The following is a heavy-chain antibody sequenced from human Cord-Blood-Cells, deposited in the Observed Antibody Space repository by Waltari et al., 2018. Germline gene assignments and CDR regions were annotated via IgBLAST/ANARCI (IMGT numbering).Heavy chain of an antibody. Sequence: QVQLQESGPGLVKPSETLFLTCAVSGYSISSGYYWGWIRQPPGKGLEWIGSIYHSGSTYYNPSLKSRVTISVDTSKNQFSLKLSSVTAADTAVYYCAMIVATLLHAFDIWGQGTMVTVSS. CDR2: IYHSGST. J-gene: IGHJ3*02. CDR1: GYSISSGYY. CDR3: AMIVATLLHAFDI. V-gene: IGHV4-38-2*01. D-gene: IGHD5-12*01.